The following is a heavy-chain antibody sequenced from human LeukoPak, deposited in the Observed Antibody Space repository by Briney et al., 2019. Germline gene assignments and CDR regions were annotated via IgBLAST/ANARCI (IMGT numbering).Heavy chain of an antibody. CDR1: GGSFSGYY. J-gene: IGHJ5*02. CDR3: ARERMWFDP. CDR2: INHSGST. D-gene: IGHD2-15*01. Sequence: SETLSLTCAVYGGSFSGYYWSWIRQPPGKGLEWIGEINHSGSTNYNPSLKSRVTISVDTSKNQFSLKLSSVTAADTAVYYCARERMWFDPWGQGTLVTVSS. V-gene: IGHV4-34*01.